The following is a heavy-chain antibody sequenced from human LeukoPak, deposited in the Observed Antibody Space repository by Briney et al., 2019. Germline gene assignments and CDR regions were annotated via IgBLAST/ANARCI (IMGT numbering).Heavy chain of an antibody. CDR2: IIPIFGTA. Sequence: ASVKVSCKASGGTFSSYAISWVRQAPGQGLEWMGGIIPIFGTANYAQKFQGRVTITADESTSTAYMELSSLRSEDTAVYYCGAFWSGFGNYYYYYMDVWGKGTTVTVSS. CDR3: GAFWSGFGNYYYYYMDV. J-gene: IGHJ6*03. CDR1: GGTFSSYA. V-gene: IGHV1-69*13. D-gene: IGHD3-3*01.